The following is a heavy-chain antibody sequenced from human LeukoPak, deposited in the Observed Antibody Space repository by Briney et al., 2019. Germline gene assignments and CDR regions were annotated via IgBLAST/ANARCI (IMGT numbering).Heavy chain of an antibody. D-gene: IGHD3-10*01. V-gene: IGHV3-53*01. CDR2: IYSGGST. J-gene: IGHJ6*03. CDR3: ASGSGSYRTPYYYMDF. CDR1: GFSVSSNY. Sequence: GGSLRLSCAASGFSVSSNYMSWVRQAPGKGLEWVSVIYSGGSTYYADSVKGRFTISRDNSKNTLYLQMNSLRAEDTAVYYCASGSGSYRTPYYYMDFWGTGTTVTVSS.